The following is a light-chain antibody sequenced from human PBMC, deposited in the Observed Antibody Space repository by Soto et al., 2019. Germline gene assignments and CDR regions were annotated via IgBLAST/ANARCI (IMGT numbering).Light chain of an antibody. CDR2: GAA. CDR3: QQYHTLPA. J-gene: IGKJ4*02. CDR1: QSVFSS. V-gene: IGKV3-15*01. Sequence: EIVMTQSPATLSVSPGERVTLSCRASQSVFSSLAWYQQKPGQAPRLLIYGAATRATGIPARFSCSGSATDFTLTISSLQSEDFAVYFCQQYHTLPAFGRGTRVEIK.